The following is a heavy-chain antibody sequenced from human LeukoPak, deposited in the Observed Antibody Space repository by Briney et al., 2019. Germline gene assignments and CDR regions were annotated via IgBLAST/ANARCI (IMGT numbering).Heavy chain of an antibody. D-gene: IGHD5-12*01. CDR1: GYTFTGYY. J-gene: IGHJ4*02. Sequence: ASVKVSCKASGYTFTGYYLHWVRQAPGQGLEWMGWFNPRSGGTNYAQRFQDRVTMTRDTFISTAYMEVSSLRSDDTAVYYCARSTDIVATSGAEYWGQGTLVTVSS. CDR3: ARSTDIVATSGAEY. CDR2: FNPRSGGT. V-gene: IGHV1-2*02.